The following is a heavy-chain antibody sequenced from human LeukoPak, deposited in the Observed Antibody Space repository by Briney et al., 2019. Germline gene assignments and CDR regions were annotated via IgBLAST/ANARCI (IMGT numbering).Heavy chain of an antibody. D-gene: IGHD3-22*01. J-gene: IGHJ3*02. V-gene: IGHV3-21*01. Sequence: KPGGSLRLSCAASGFTFSSCSMNWVRQAPGKGLEWVSSISSSSSYIYYADSVKGRFTISRDNAKNSLYLQMNSLRAEDTAVYYCARLYYDSSGYYYGAFDIWGQGTMVTVSS. CDR1: GFTFSSCS. CDR2: ISSSSSYI. CDR3: ARLYYDSSGYYYGAFDI.